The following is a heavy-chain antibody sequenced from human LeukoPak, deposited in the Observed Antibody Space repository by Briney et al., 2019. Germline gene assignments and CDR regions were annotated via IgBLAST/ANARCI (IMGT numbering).Heavy chain of an antibody. CDR3: ARERFGELLYPPHY. V-gene: IGHV1-8*01. D-gene: IGHD3-10*01. CDR2: MNPNSGNT. Sequence: ASVKVSCKASGYTFTSYDINWVRQATGQGLEWMGWMNPNSGNTGYAQKFQGRVTMTRNTSISTAYMELSSLRSEDTAVYYCARERFGELLYPPHYWGQGTLVTVSS. J-gene: IGHJ4*02. CDR1: GYTFTSYD.